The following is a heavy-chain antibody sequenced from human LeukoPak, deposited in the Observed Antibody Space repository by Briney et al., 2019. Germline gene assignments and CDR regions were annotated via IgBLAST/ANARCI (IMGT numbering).Heavy chain of an antibody. CDR3: ARGRLASYDFWSGYSSNYYYGMDV. Sequence: GGSLRLSCAASGFTFSSYAMHWVRQAPGKGLEWVAVRSYDGSNKYYADSVKSRFTISRDNSKNTLYLQMNSLRAEDTAVYYCARGRLASYDFWSGYSSNYYYGMDVWGQGTTVTVSS. CDR1: GFTFSSYA. J-gene: IGHJ6*02. V-gene: IGHV3-30*04. CDR2: RSYDGSNK. D-gene: IGHD3-3*01.